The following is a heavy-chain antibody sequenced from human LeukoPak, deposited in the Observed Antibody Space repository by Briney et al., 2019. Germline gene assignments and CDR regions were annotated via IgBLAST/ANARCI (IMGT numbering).Heavy chain of an antibody. CDR3: ARRSSGRNIYYYYYGTDV. J-gene: IGHJ6*04. V-gene: IGHV4-34*01. CDR1: GGSFSGYY. Sequence: PSETLSLTCAVYGGSFSGYYWSWIRQPPGKGLEWIGEINHSGSTNYNPSLKSRVTISVDTSKNQFSLKLSSVAAADTAVYYCARRSSGRNIYYYYYGTDVWGKGTTVTVSS. CDR2: INHSGST. D-gene: IGHD3-10*01.